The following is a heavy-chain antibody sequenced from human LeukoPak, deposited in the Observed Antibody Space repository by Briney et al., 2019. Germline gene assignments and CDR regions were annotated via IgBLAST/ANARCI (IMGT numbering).Heavy chain of an antibody. CDR3: ADLGYND. J-gene: IGHJ4*02. Sequence: GGSLRISCAAPGFTFSRSWMTWVRQAPGKGLEWVASIKDDGRGKYYVDSVKGRFAISRDNAKNSLYLQMNSLRVEDTAVYYCADLGYNDGGQGTLVTVSS. CDR2: IKDDGRGK. D-gene: IGHD2-15*01. CDR1: GFTFSRSW. V-gene: IGHV3-7*01.